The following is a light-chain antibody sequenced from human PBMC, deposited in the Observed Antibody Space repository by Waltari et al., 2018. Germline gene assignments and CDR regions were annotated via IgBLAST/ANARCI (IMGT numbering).Light chain of an antibody. CDR2: GAS. V-gene: IGKV3-15*01. J-gene: IGKJ1*01. CDR1: HSISSN. CDR3: QQYNNWPPWT. Sequence: EIVMTQSPATLSVSPGERATLPCRASHSISSNLAWYQQKPGQAPRLLIYGASTRATGIPARFSASWSGTEFTLTISSLQSEDFAIYYCQQYNNWPPWTFGQGTKVEIK.